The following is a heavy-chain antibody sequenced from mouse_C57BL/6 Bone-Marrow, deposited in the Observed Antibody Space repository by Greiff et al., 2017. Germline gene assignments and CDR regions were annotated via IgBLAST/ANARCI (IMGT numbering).Heavy chain of an antibody. CDR1: GYTFTSYW. D-gene: IGHD2-5*01. V-gene: IGHV1-64*01. Sequence: QVQLQQPGAELVKPGASVKLSCKASGYTFTSYWMHWVKQRPGQGLEWIGMIHPNSGSTNYNEKFKSKATLTVDKSSSTAYMQLSSLTSEDSAVYYWARGEGPDNNCPRMDAMDYWGQGTSVTVSS. J-gene: IGHJ4*01. CDR2: IHPNSGST. CDR3: ARGEGPDNNCPRMDAMDY.